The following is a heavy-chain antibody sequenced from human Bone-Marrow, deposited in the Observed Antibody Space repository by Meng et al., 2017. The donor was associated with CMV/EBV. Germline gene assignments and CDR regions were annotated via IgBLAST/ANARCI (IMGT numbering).Heavy chain of an antibody. CDR3: AREAASGWYPYHYYGMDV. CDR2: ISSSGSTI. D-gene: IGHD6-19*01. J-gene: IGHJ6*02. CDR1: GFTFSSYE. V-gene: IGHV3-48*03. Sequence: GESLKISCAASGFTFSSYEMNWVRQAPGKGLEWVSYISSSGSTIYYADSVKGRFTISRDNAKNTLYLQMNSLRAEDTAVYYCAREAASGWYPYHYYGMDVWGQGTTVTVSS.